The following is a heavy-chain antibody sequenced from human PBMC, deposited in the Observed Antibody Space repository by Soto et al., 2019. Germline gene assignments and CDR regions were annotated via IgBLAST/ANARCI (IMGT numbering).Heavy chain of an antibody. V-gene: IGHV3-23*01. Sequence: LRLSCAASGFTFSSYAMSWVRQAPGKGLEWVSAISGSGGSTYYADSVKGRFTISRDNSKNTLYLQMNSLRAEDTAVYYCAKHGDIVVVPAAIPWFDPWGQGTLVTVSS. CDR2: ISGSGGST. CDR1: GFTFSSYA. D-gene: IGHD2-2*01. J-gene: IGHJ5*02. CDR3: AKHGDIVVVPAAIPWFDP.